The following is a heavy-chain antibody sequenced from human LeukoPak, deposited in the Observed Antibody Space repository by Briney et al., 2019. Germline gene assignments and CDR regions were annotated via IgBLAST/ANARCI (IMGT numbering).Heavy chain of an antibody. CDR1: GYSFTNYW. Sequence: GESLKISCKGSGYSFTNYWIAWVRQMPGKGLEWMGIIHPADSDTRYSPSFQGQVTISADKSIHTAYLQWSSLKASDTAMYYCARQDCSGGSCYSGVGWFDPWGQGTLVTVSS. D-gene: IGHD2-15*01. J-gene: IGHJ5*02. CDR3: ARQDCSGGSCYSGVGWFDP. CDR2: IHPADSDT. V-gene: IGHV5-51*01.